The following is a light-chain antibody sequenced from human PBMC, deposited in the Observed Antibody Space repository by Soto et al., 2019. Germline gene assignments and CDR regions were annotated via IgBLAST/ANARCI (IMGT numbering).Light chain of an antibody. J-gene: IGKJ1*01. Sequence: IQLTQSPSSLSASVGDRVTITCRASPAIASFLAWYQQKPGTAPKLLIYDAATLQSGVPSRFSGSRSGTEYTLAIGSLQPEDFATYYCQQLNDSPWTFGHGTKVEI. CDR3: QQLNDSPWT. CDR1: PAIASF. V-gene: IGKV1-9*01. CDR2: DAA.